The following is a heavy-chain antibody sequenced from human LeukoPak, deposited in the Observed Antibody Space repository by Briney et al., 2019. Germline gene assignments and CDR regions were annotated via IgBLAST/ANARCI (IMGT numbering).Heavy chain of an antibody. Sequence: PSETLSLTCTVSLDSTTSNFWSWARQPPGKGLEWIGEIHRSGSPNYNPSLQSRVTISIDRSRNQIVLELSSVTAADTAVYYCARHGYCSGGSCYWDYWGQGTLVTVSS. CDR2: IHRSGSP. J-gene: IGHJ4*02. D-gene: IGHD2-15*01. CDR1: LDSTTSNF. CDR3: ARHGYCSGGSCYWDY. V-gene: IGHV4-4*02.